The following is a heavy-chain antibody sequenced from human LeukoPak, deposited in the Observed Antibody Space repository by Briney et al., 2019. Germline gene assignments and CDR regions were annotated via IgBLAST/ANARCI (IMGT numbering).Heavy chain of an antibody. CDR2: INHSGST. Sequence: SETLSLTCAVYGGSFSGYYWSWIRQPPGKGLEWIGEINHSGSTNYNPSLKSRVTISVDTSKNQFSLKLSSVTAADMAVYYCARRRDAFDIWGQGTMVTVSS. CDR3: ARRRDAFDI. CDR1: GGSFSGYY. J-gene: IGHJ3*02. V-gene: IGHV4-34*01.